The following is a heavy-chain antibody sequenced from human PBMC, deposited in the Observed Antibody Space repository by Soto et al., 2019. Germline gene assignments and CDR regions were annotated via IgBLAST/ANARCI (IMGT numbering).Heavy chain of an antibody. D-gene: IGHD6-13*01. J-gene: IGHJ4*02. CDR2: ISYDGSNK. V-gene: IGHV3-30*03. Sequence: GGSLRLSCAASGFTFSSYGMHWVRQAPGKWLEWVAVISYDGSNKYYADSVKGRFTISRDNSKDTLYLQMNSLRAEDTAVYYCATGSAAADYWGQGXLVTVYS. CDR1: GFTFSSYG. CDR3: ATGSAAADY.